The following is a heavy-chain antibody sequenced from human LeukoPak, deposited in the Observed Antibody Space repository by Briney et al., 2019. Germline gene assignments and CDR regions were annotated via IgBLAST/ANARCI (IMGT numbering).Heavy chain of an antibody. CDR2: INSDGSST. V-gene: IGHV3-74*01. CDR1: GFTFSSYW. D-gene: IGHD6-19*01. Sequence: GGSLRLSWAASGFTFSSYWMSWVRQAQGQGLGWVSRINSDGSSTDYTDSVKGRFTISRDNTRNTVYLQMNSLRAEDTAVYYCARVGLYSSGWSAWGQGTLVTVSS. CDR3: ARVGLYSSGWSA. J-gene: IGHJ4*02.